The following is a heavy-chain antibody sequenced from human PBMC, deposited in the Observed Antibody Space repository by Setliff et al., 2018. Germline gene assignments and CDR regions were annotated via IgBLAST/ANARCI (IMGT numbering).Heavy chain of an antibody. J-gene: IGHJ5*02. V-gene: IGHV4-61*01. CDR1: GGSVSSGSYY. Sequence: SETLSLTCTVSGGSVSSGSYYWSWIRQPPGKGLEWIGYIYYSGSTNYNPSLKSRVTISVDTSKNQFSLKLSSVTAADTAVYYCARVWGGGWFDPWGQGTLVTVSS. D-gene: IGHD3-16*01. CDR2: IYYSGST. CDR3: ARVWGGGWFDP.